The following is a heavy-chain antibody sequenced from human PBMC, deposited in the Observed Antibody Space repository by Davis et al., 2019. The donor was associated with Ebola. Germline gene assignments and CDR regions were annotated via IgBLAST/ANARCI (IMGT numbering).Heavy chain of an antibody. CDR1: GFNLRNYA. Sequence: PGGSLRLSCAASGFNLRNYAMSWVRQAPGKGLEWVSSISGSDNNPYYADSVKGRFTISRDNSQNTLYLQMNSLRAEDTAVYYCAMRGGSVRGGTARFDYWGQGTLVTVS. J-gene: IGHJ4*02. CDR3: AMRGGSVRGGTARFDY. V-gene: IGHV3-23*01. D-gene: IGHD1-26*01. CDR2: ISGSDNNP.